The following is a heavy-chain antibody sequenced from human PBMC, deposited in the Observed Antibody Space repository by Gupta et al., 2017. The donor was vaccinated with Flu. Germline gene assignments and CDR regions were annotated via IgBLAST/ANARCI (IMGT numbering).Heavy chain of an antibody. V-gene: IGHV2-5*01. CDR1: WFSLTTSGMA. D-gene: IGHD2-21*02. Sequence: HITLKESGPTLVKPTQTLTLTCTFSWFSLTTSGMAVAWIRQPPGKALEWLAVIYWKDDKRYRPSLKSRITITKYKYKNQVVLSENKRDNVDTSTKAWSQKFGDCYGGHWDYWGQGTLVNVSS. CDR2: IYWKDDK. CDR3: SQKFGDCYGGHWDY. J-gene: IGHJ4*02.